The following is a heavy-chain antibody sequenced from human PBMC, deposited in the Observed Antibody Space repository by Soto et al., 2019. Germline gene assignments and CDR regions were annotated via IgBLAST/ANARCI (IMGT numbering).Heavy chain of an antibody. Sequence: SLRLSCAASGFTVSSNYMSWVRQAPGKGLEWISIIYSAGNTYYADSVKGRFTISRDNSKNTLYLQMNSLKTEDTAVYYCATYGGYYWRAFDIWGQGTMVTVSS. J-gene: IGHJ3*02. CDR3: ATYGGYYWRAFDI. CDR1: GFTVSSNY. D-gene: IGHD3-22*01. V-gene: IGHV3-66*01. CDR2: IYSAGNT.